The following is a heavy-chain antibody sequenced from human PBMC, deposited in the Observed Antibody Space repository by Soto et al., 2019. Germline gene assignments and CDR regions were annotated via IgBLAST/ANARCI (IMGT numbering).Heavy chain of an antibody. Sequence: GGSLRLSCAASGFTISSDEMNWVRQAPGKGLEWVSYISSSSSTIYYAPSVKGRFTISSHNPKNPLYLQMNSLRAEDKAVYYCARDHLDGYNAPFDYWAQGTLVTVYS. V-gene: IGHV3-48*03. D-gene: IGHD5-12*01. CDR2: ISSSSSTI. J-gene: IGHJ4*02. CDR1: GFTISSDE. CDR3: ARDHLDGYNAPFDY.